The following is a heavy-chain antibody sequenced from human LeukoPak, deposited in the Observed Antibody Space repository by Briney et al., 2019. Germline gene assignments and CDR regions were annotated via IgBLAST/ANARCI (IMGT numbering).Heavy chain of an antibody. D-gene: IGHD2-15*01. J-gene: IGHJ4*02. CDR2: IWHDGSNK. CDR1: GFSFSTYA. Sequence: GGSLRLSCAASGFSFSTYAMHWVRQAPGKGLEWVAIIWHDGSNKYYAESVKGRFTISRDNSKTTLYLQMNSLRAEDAAVYYCARDGSLPDYWGQGTLVTVSS. V-gene: IGHV3-33*01. CDR3: ARDGSLPDY.